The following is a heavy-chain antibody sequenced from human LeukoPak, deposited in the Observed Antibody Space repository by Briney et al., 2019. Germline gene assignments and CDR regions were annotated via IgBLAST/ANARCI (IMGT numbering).Heavy chain of an antibody. V-gene: IGHV3-48*04. CDR1: GFTFGKNS. D-gene: IGHD3-22*01. Sequence: SGGSLRLSCEASGFTFGKNSMNWVRQAPGKGLEWISYISTSSGNINYADSVRGRFTISRDNAKNSLYLQMNSLGVEDTAVYYCVREHYYDTRGYYYIPLDYWGQGTLVTVSS. J-gene: IGHJ4*02. CDR3: VREHYYDTRGYYYIPLDY. CDR2: ISTSSGNI.